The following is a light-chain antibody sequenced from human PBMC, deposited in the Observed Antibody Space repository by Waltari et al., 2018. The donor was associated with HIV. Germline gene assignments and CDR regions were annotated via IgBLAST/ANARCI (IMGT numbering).Light chain of an antibody. CDR2: GAS. J-gene: IGKJ5*01. CDR3: QQYGGSPPMN. Sequence: EIVLTQSPDTLSLSPGERPTLSCRASQTVTSNYLAWYQRKPGQAPRLLIYGASTRAPGIPDRFSGSESGTDFTLTISRLEPEDFAVYYCQQYGGSPPMNFGQGTRLEIK. CDR1: QTVTSNY. V-gene: IGKV3-20*01.